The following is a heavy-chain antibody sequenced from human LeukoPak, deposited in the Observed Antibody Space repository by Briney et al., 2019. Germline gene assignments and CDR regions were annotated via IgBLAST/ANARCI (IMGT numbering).Heavy chain of an antibody. V-gene: IGHV3-53*01. CDR1: GFAVSSNY. CDR3: ARGDDEAAVAAGAFDI. CDR2: IYSGGNT. J-gene: IGHJ3*02. Sequence: GGSLRLSCAASGFAVSSNYMSWVRQAPGKGLEWVSVIYSGGNTYYADSVKGRFTISRDNSKNTLYLQMNSLRAEDTAVYYCARGDDEAAVAAGAFDIWGQGTMVTVSS. D-gene: IGHD6-19*01.